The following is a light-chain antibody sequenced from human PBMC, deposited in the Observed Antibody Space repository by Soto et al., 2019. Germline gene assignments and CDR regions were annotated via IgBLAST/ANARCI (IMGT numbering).Light chain of an antibody. CDR1: QSFNNK. Sequence: GDRVTITCRASQSFNNKLAWYQQKPGKAPKLLICDVSDLQSGIPSRFSGSGSGTEFTLSISSLQPDDFATYYCQQMRTFGQGTKVDIK. V-gene: IGKV1-5*01. J-gene: IGKJ1*01. CDR2: DVS. CDR3: QQMRT.